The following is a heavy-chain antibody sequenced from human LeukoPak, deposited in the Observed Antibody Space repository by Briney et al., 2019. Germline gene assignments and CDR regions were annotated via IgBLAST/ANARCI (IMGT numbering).Heavy chain of an antibody. CDR1: GGSISSYY. CDR3: ARVVVSPSSGYRFDY. D-gene: IGHD3-22*01. Sequence: PSETLSLTCTVSGGSISSYYWSWIRQPPGKGLEWIGYIYYSGSTNYNPSLKSRVTISVDTSKNQFSLKLSSVTAADTAVYYCARVVVSPSSGYRFDYWGQGTLVTVSS. J-gene: IGHJ4*02. V-gene: IGHV4-59*01. CDR2: IYYSGST.